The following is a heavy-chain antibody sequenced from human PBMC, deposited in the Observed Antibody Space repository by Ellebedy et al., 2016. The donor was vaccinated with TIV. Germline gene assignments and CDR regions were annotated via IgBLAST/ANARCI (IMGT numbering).Heavy chain of an antibody. V-gene: IGHV3-23*01. CDR2: ISDSDDNT. J-gene: IGHJ4*02. CDR1: GFTFSSYA. D-gene: IGHD3-22*01. CDR3: AKDRGTMIVVAPDFDY. Sequence: GESLKISCAASGFTFSSYAMSWVRQAPGKGLEWVSSISDSDDNTYYADSVKGRFTISRDNSKDTLYLQMNRLRAEDTAVYYCAKDRGTMIVVAPDFDYWGQGALVTVSS.